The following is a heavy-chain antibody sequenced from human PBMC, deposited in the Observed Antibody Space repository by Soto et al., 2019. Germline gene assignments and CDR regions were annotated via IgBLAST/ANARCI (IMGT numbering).Heavy chain of an antibody. Sequence: ASVKVSCKASGYTFANHGLNWVRQAPGQGLEWVGWISPYSGDTKQLQKVQGRVTMTTDTATTTAYMELRSLRSDDTAVYYCARDRIRRNYGKNEYYKYGLDVWGQGTTVTVSS. D-gene: IGHD1-7*01. CDR1: GYTFANHG. CDR3: ARDRIRRNYGKNEYYKYGLDV. CDR2: ISPYSGDT. V-gene: IGHV1-18*04. J-gene: IGHJ6*02.